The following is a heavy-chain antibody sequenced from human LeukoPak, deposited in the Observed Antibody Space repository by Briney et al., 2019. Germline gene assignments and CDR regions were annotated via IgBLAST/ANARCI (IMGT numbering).Heavy chain of an antibody. Sequence: GASVKVSCKASGYTFTSYGISWVRQAPGQGLEWMGIINPSGGSTSYAQKFQGRVTMTRDTSTSTVYMELSSLRSEDTAVYYCAISVRFSEDTMSWFDPWGQGTLVTVSS. J-gene: IGHJ5*02. CDR3: AISVRFSEDTMSWFDP. CDR1: GYTFTSYG. V-gene: IGHV1-46*01. D-gene: IGHD3-3*01. CDR2: INPSGGST.